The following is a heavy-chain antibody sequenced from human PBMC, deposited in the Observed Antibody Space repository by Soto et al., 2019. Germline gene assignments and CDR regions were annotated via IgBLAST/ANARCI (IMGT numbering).Heavy chain of an antibody. CDR2: IYPGDSDT. J-gene: IGHJ4*02. CDR1: GYSFTNFW. V-gene: IGHV5-51*01. CDR3: ARLDGDPFDY. Sequence: LGESLKISCKGSGYSFTNFWIGWVRQMPGKGLEWMGIIYPGDSDTRYSPSFQGQVTISADKSISTAYLQWSSLKASDTARYYCARLDGDPFDYRGQGTLVTVSS.